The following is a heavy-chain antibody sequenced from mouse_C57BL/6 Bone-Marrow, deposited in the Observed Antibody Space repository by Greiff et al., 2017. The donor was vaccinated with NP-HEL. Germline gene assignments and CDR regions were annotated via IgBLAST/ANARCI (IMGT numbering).Heavy chain of an antibody. D-gene: IGHD2-4*01. CDR3: ARRRGLRRDYYAMDY. J-gene: IGHJ4*01. Sequence: EVKVVESGGGLVQPGGSLKLSCAASGFTFSDYYMYWVRQTPEKRLEWVAYISNGGGSTYYPDTVKGRFTISRDNAKNTLYLQMSRLKSEDTAMYYCARRRGLRRDYYAMDYWGQGTSVTVSS. CDR1: GFTFSDYY. V-gene: IGHV5-12*01. CDR2: ISNGGGST.